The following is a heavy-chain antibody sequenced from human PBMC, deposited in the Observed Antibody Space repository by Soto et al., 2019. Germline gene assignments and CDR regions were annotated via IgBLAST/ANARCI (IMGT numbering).Heavy chain of an antibody. CDR2: ISYDGSNK. Sequence: GGSLRLSCAASGFTFSSYGMHWVRQAPGKGLEWVAVISYDGSNKYYADSVKGRFTISRDNSKNTLYLQMNSLRAEDTAVYYCSGFGVVNMGLDYWGQGTLVTVSS. V-gene: IGHV3-30*03. J-gene: IGHJ4*02. CDR1: GFTFSSYG. D-gene: IGHD3-3*01. CDR3: SGFGVVNMGLDY.